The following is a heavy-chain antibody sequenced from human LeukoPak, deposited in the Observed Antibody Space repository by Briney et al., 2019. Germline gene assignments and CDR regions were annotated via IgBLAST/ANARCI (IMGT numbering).Heavy chain of an antibody. CDR1: GFNFTTYA. CDR3: AKFYDILTGYFDH. D-gene: IGHD3-9*01. CDR2: SSGGGGGT. V-gene: IGHV3-23*01. J-gene: IGHJ4*02. Sequence: TGGSLRLSCAASGFNFTTYAMGWVRQSPGKGLEWVSSSSGGGGGTYYAELVKGRFTISRDNSKNTLYLQMNSLRAEDTAVYYCAKFYDILTGYFDHWGQGTLVTVSS.